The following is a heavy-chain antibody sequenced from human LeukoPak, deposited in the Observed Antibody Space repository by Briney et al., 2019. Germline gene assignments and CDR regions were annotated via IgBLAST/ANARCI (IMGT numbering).Heavy chain of an antibody. Sequence: SSETLSLTCTVFGGSISSYYWSWIRQPPGKGLEWIGYSGSTYYNPSLKSRVTISVDTSKNQFSLRLSSVTAADTAVYYCARGPADYNKLKPGDRDGYNYKSKRTPFDYWGQGTLVTVSS. V-gene: IGHV4-4*08. D-gene: IGHD5-24*01. J-gene: IGHJ4*02. CDR3: ARGPADYNKLKPGDRDGYNYKSKRTPFDY. CDR2: SGST. CDR1: GGSISSYY.